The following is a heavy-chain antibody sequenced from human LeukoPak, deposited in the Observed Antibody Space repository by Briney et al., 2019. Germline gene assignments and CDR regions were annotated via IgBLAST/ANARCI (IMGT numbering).Heavy chain of an antibody. V-gene: IGHV3-7*01. Sequence: GGSLRLSCAASGFTFSSYWMSWVRQAPGKGLEWVANIKQDGSEKYYVDSVKGRFTISRDNAKNSLYLQMNSLRAEDTAVYYCARVPTYSSSWYRSRPYYYYGMDVWGQGTTVTVSS. CDR2: IKQDGSEK. CDR1: GFTFSSYW. J-gene: IGHJ6*02. CDR3: ARVPTYSSSWYRSRPYYYYGMDV. D-gene: IGHD6-13*01.